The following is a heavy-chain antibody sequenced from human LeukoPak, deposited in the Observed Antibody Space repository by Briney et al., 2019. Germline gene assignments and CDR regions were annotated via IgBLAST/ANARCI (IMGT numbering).Heavy chain of an antibody. V-gene: IGHV1-2*02. CDR1: GYTFTGYY. CDR2: INPNRGGT. CDR3: AREKHSGILDY. Sequence: VASVKVSCKASGYTFTGYYMHWVRQAPGQGLEWMGWINPNRGGTKYAQKFQGRVTMTRDTSSSTAYMELSRLRSDDTAVYYCAREKHSGILDYWGQGTLVTVSS. D-gene: IGHD1-26*01. J-gene: IGHJ4*02.